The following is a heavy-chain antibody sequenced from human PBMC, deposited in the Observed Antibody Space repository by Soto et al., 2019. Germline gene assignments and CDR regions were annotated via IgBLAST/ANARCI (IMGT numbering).Heavy chain of an antibody. CDR3: AKLHVGMVIWPTWFFDL. J-gene: IGHJ2*01. D-gene: IGHD1-26*01. CDR2: ISSNSYTI. V-gene: IGHV3-9*01. CDR1: GFAFDDYS. Sequence: ELQLVQSGGALVQPGQSLRLSCTASGFAFDDYSMHWVRQVPGKGLEWVAGISSNSYTIRYADSVQGRFTISRDSAKSSLYLQMNCLQPDDTALYFCAKLHVGMVIWPTWFFDLWGRGTLVTVS.